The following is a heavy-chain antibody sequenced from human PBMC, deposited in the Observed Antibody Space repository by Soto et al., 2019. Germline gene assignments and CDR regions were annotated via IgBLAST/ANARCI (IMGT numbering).Heavy chain of an antibody. V-gene: IGHV3-23*01. D-gene: IGHD4-17*01. J-gene: IGHJ2*01. CDR3: AKSTVGWYFDL. CDR2: ISGSGGST. Sequence: EVQLLESGGGLVQPGGSLRLSCAASGFTFSSYAMNWVRQAPGRGLEWVSVISGSGGSTYYADSVKGRFTISRDNSKNTLYLQMMSLRAEDTAVYYCAKSTVGWYFDLWGRGTLVTVAS. CDR1: GFTFSSYA.